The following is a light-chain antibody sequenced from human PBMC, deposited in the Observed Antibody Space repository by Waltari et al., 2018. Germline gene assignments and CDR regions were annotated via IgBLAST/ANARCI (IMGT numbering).Light chain of an antibody. Sequence: QSALTQPPSASGSPGQSVTISCPGTNSDVATYNSVSWFQQHPGRAPKLLIYEVNKRPSGVPDRFSGSKSDNRASLTVSGLQADDEAVYHCSSYAGSNTLVFGGGTKLTVL. V-gene: IGLV2-8*01. CDR2: EVN. CDR3: SSYAGSNTLV. CDR1: NSDVATYNS. J-gene: IGLJ2*01.